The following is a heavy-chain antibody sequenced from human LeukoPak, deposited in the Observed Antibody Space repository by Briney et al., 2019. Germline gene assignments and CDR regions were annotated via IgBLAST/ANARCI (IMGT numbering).Heavy chain of an antibody. CDR2: ISYDGSNK. J-gene: IGHJ5*02. CDR1: GLTFSSYA. D-gene: IGHD1-14*01. Sequence: GGSLRLSCAASGLTFSSYAMHWVRQAPGKGLEWVAVISYDGSNKYYADSVKGRFTISRDNSKNTLYLQMNSLRAEDTAVYYCARERRADRWFDPWGQGTLVTVSS. V-gene: IGHV3-30-3*01. CDR3: ARERRADRWFDP.